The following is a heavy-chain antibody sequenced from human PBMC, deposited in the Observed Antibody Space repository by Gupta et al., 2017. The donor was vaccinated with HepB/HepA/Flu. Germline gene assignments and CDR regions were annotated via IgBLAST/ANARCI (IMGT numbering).Heavy chain of an antibody. CDR2: ISYNVST. J-gene: IGHJ4*02. V-gene: IGHV4-39*01. CDR3: AIQVGPHCSGGSGFRIDY. D-gene: IGHD2-15*01. Sequence: QLQLQVSGPGLVKPSETLSLTCTVAGGSISSSSYYWGWIRQSPGKGLVWIWSISYNVSTDSNPSLKSRVTISVDTSKNQFSLKVTSVTDSDTSLYYCAIQVGPHCSGGSGFRIDYWGQGTLVPFSS. CDR1: GGSISSSSYY.